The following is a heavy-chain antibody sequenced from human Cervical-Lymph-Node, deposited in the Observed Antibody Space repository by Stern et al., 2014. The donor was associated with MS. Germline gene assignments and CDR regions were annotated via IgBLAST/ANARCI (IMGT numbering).Heavy chain of an antibody. V-gene: IGHV3-23*04. CDR2: ISGSGSSI. CDR3: AKQYFDSSGYSYYYGMDV. D-gene: IGHD3-22*01. CDR1: GFTFNEYE. Sequence: EVQLVESGGELVQPGGSLRLSCAASGFTFNEYEMNWVRQATGKGLEWVSTISGSGSSIYYADSVKCRFTISRDNSENTLYLQMHSLRAEDTAIYYCAKQYFDSSGYSYYYGMDVWGQGTTVTVSS. J-gene: IGHJ6*02.